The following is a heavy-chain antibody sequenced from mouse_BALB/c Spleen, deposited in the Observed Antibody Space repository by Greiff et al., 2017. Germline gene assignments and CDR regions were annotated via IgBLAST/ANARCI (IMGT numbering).Heavy chain of an antibody. CDR3: AREGLLGHYFDY. Sequence: VKLMESGPGLVAPSQSLSITCTVSGFSLTSYGVHWVRQPPGKGLEWLGVIWAGGSTNYNSALMSRLSISKDKSKSQVFLKMNSLQTDDTAMYYCAREGLLGHYFDYWGQGTTLTVSS. CDR2: IWAGGST. CDR1: GFSLTSYG. V-gene: IGHV2-9*02. J-gene: IGHJ2*01. D-gene: IGHD1-1*01.